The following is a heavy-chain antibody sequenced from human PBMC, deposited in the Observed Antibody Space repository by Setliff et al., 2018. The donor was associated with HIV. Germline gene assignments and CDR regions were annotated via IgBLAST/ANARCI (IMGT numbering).Heavy chain of an antibody. Sequence: TLSLTCTVSGGSISSGSYYWNWIRQPAGKGLEWIGRIYTSGSTYYNPSLKSRVTISVDTSKNQFSLKLSSVTAADTAVYYCARLVVITTNFDYWGQGTLVTVSS. J-gene: IGHJ4*02. CDR2: IYTSGST. V-gene: IGHV4-61*02. CDR1: GGSISSGSYY. CDR3: ARLVVITTNFDY. D-gene: IGHD3-22*01.